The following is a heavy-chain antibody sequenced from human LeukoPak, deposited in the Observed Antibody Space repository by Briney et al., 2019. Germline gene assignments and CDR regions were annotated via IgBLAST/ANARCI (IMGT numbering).Heavy chain of an antibody. CDR2: VYPNSGAT. CDR1: GYTFTGYY. V-gene: IGHV1-2*02. CDR3: TRTGGHDY. Sequence: GASVKVSCKASGYTFTGYYMHWVRQAPGQGLEWMGCVYPNSGATLYAQKFQGRVTMTRDTSINTAYMELSSLGSDDTAVCYCTRTGGHDYWGQGTLVTVSS. J-gene: IGHJ4*02. D-gene: IGHD2-8*02.